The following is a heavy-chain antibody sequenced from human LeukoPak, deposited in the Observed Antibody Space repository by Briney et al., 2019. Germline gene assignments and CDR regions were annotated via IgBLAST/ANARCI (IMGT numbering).Heavy chain of an antibody. V-gene: IGHV3-23*01. CDR1: GFTFSNYA. J-gene: IGHJ4*02. CDR3: AKADYGDFAFDY. D-gene: IGHD4-17*01. Sequence: GGSLRLSCEASGFTFSNYAMSWVRQAPGMGLELVAAITRSGGDTYYADSVKGRFTIFRDNSKNTLSLQMNSLRAEDKAVYYCAKADYGDFAFDYWGQGTLVTVSS. CDR2: ITRSGGDT.